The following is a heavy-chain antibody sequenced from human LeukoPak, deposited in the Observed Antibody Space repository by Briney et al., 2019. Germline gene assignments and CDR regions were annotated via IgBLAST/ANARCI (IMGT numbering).Heavy chain of an antibody. V-gene: IGHV1-2*02. CDR2: INPNSGGT. CDR1: GYTFTGYY. CDR3: ARVEGKFVEKYCFDY. D-gene: IGHD3-16*01. Sequence: ASVKVSCKASGYTFTGYYMHWVRQAPGQGLEWMGWINPNSGGTNYAQKFQGRVTMTRDTSISTAYMELSRLRSDDTAVYYCARVEGKFVEKYCFDYWGQGTLVTVSS. J-gene: IGHJ4*02.